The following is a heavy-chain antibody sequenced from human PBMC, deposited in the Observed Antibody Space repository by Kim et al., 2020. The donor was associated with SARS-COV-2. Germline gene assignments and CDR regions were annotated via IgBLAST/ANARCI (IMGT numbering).Heavy chain of an antibody. Sequence: ASVKVSCKATGYNFRSYGISWVRQAPGQGLEWMGGISGDSGRSNYAQKMQDRISMTRETSSTTSYMELRNVKSDDTAIYNCARAYYYDSTSSWSYFDSWGQGTLVTVSS. CDR3: ARAYYYDSTSSWSYFDS. CDR2: ISGDSGRS. J-gene: IGHJ4*02. CDR1: GYNFRSYG. V-gene: IGHV1-18*01. D-gene: IGHD3-3*01.